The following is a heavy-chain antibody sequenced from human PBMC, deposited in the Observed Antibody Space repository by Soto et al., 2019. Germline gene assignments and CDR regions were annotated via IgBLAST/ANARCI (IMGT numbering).Heavy chain of an antibody. V-gene: IGHV4-4*02. D-gene: IGHD1-1*01. CDR2: IYHSGAT. CDR3: ARDLGTGTDY. J-gene: IGHJ4*02. Sequence: QVQLQESGPGLVKPSGTLSLTCAVSGDSITSSNWXSWVRQAPGKGLEWIGEIYHSGATTYNPSLKSRATISVDPSNKHFSLKLTSVTAADTAVYXCARDLGTGTDYWGRGTLVTVAS. CDR1: GDSITSSNW.